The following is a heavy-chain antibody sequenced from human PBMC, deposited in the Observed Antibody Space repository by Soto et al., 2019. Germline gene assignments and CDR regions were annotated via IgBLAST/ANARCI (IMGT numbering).Heavy chain of an antibody. V-gene: IGHV2-26*01. CDR1: GFSLTTGKMG. CDR3: ARMKVDSYQFYYAMDV. Sequence: QVTLKESGPALVKPTETLTLTCTVSGFSLTTGKMGVSWIRQPPGKALEWPAHIFSDNERSYSTSLQGRLTISKDTSGSQVVLSMTNVDPVDTATYYCARMKVDSYQFYYAMDVWGQGTTVTVSS. J-gene: IGHJ6*02. D-gene: IGHD3-9*01. CDR2: IFSDNER.